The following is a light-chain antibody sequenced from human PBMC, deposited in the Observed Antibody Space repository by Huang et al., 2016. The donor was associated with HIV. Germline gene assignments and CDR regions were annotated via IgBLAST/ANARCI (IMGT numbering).Light chain of an antibody. CDR2: AAS. V-gene: IGKV1-9*01. CDR3: QQLNSYPET. J-gene: IGKJ1*01. Sequence: IQLTQSPSSLSASVGDRVTITCRASQGLSNYLALYQQKPGKAPKRLSYAASTLQSGVPSRFSGSGSGTDFTLTISSLQPEDFATYYCQQLNSYPETFGQGTKVEIK. CDR1: QGLSNY.